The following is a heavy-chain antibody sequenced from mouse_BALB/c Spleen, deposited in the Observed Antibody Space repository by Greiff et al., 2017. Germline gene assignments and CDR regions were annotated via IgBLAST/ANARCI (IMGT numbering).Heavy chain of an antibody. CDR3: ARRGGYDVFAY. V-gene: IGHV1-80*01. CDR2: IYPGDGDT. D-gene: IGHD2-2*01. Sequence: VQGVESGAELVRPGSSVKISCKASGYAFSSYWMNWVKQRPGQGLEWIGQIYPGDGDTNYNGKFKGKATLTADKSSSTAYMQLSSLTSEDSAVYFCARRGGYDVFAYWGQGTLVTVSA. CDR1: GYAFSSYW. J-gene: IGHJ3*01.